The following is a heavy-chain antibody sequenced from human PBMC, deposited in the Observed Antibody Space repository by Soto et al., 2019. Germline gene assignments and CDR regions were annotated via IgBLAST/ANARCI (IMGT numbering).Heavy chain of an antibody. CDR2: ISAYNGNT. Sequence: ASVKVSCKASGYTFTSYGISWARQAPGQGLEWMGWISAYNGNTNYAQKLQGRVTMTTDTSTSTAYMELRSLRSGDTAVYYCARSPYDYIWGSYRRQYYMDVWGKGTTVTVSS. V-gene: IGHV1-18*01. D-gene: IGHD3-16*02. J-gene: IGHJ6*03. CDR1: GYTFTSYG. CDR3: ARSPYDYIWGSYRRQYYMDV.